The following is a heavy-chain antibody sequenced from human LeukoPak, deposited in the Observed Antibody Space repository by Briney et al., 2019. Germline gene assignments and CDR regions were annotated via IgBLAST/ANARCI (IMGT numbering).Heavy chain of an antibody. J-gene: IGHJ4*02. CDR1: GYRFTTYW. CDR3: VRHGLGSSWFGFDY. CDR2: IYPGDSDP. V-gene: IGHV5-51*01. Sequence: GESPKISCKASGYRFTTYWIGWVRQMPGKGLEWMGLIYPGDSDPRYSPSFQGQVTISADTSISTTYLQWRSLKASDSAMYYCVRHGLGSSWFGFDYWGQGTLVTVSS. D-gene: IGHD6-13*01.